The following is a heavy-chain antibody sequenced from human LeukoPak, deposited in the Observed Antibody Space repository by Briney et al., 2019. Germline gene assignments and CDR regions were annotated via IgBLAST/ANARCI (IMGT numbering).Heavy chain of an antibody. J-gene: IGHJ3*02. CDR3: AKRRNWHYGVNSDAFDI. V-gene: IGHV3-48*03. Sequence: GGSLRLSCAASGFSFSSYEMNWVRQAPGKGLEWVSYISSSVSSIYYADSVKGRFTVSRDNSKNTLYLQMTSLRAEDTAVYYCAKRRNWHYGVNSDAFDIWGQGTLVTVSS. D-gene: IGHD4-23*01. CDR1: GFSFSSYE. CDR2: ISSSVSSI.